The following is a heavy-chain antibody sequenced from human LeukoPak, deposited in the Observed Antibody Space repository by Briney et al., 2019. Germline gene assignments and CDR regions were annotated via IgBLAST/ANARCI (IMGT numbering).Heavy chain of an antibody. D-gene: IGHD6-19*01. CDR1: GFTFSKYG. J-gene: IGHJ4*02. Sequence: GVPLRLSCAAWGFTFSKYGMLWVRGAPGEGRVGVALIWYDGQNKYYADSVQGRFNISRDNSKSILFLQMNDLRAEDTALYFCAREWGLIAVAGGPGYWGQGTPVTVSS. V-gene: IGHV3-33*01. CDR3: AREWGLIAVAGGPGY. CDR2: IWYDGQNK.